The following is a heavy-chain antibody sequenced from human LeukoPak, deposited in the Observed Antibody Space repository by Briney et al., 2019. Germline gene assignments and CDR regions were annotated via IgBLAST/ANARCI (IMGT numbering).Heavy chain of an antibody. V-gene: IGHV3-11*04. Sequence: GGSLRLSCAASGFTFSDYYMSWVRQAPGKGLEWVSYISSSGSSIYYADSVKGRFTISRDNAKNSMYLQMNRLRAEDTAVYYCARGGGGYNPKYQFDYWGQGTLVTVSS. CDR2: ISSSGSSI. CDR3: ARGGGGYNPKYQFDY. J-gene: IGHJ4*02. D-gene: IGHD6-19*01. CDR1: GFTFSDYY.